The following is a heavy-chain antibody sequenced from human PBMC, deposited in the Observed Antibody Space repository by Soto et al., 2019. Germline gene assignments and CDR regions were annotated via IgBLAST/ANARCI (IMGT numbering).Heavy chain of an antibody. D-gene: IGHD6-13*01. V-gene: IGHV1-46*01. CDR3: AKSSVWYPYFDS. CDR2: INPAGSVT. J-gene: IGHJ4*02. Sequence: ASVKVSCKASGISFINHYVHWVRQAPGQGPEWMGVINPAGSVTVYALKLQDRVTVTRDTSTSTVYMELNSLRAEDTAIYYCAKSSVWYPYFDSWGQGTLVTVSS. CDR1: GISFINHY.